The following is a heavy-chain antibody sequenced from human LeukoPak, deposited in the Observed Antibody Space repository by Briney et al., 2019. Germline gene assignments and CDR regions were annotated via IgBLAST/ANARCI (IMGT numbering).Heavy chain of an antibody. CDR1: DDSISDYY. J-gene: IGHJ4*02. CDR2: IYYSGST. D-gene: IGHD5-18*01. V-gene: IGHV4-59*01. CDR3: ARTQRGYSYGYGQFDY. Sequence: PSETLSLTCSVSDDSISDYYWSWIRQPPGQGLEWIGFIYYSGSTNYNPSLKSRVTMSVDTSNNQFSLKLSSVTAADTAVYYCARTQRGYSYGYGQFDYWGQGTLVTVSS.